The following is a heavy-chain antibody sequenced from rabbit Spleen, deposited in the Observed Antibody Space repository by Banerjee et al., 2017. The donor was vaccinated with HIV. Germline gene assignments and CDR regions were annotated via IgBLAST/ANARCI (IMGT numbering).Heavy chain of an antibody. D-gene: IGHD6-1*01. V-gene: IGHV1S45*01. Sequence: QEQLVESGGGLVKPGGTLTLTCTASGFSFSSSYDMCWVRQAPGKGLEWIACIYTGDGNTYYASWAKGRFTISKTSSTTVTLQMTSLTVADTATHFCARDLYLTSSYFGYAFVLWGQGTLVTVS. CDR2: IYTGDGNT. J-gene: IGHJ3*01. CDR1: GFSFSSSYD. CDR3: ARDLYLTSSYFGYAFVL.